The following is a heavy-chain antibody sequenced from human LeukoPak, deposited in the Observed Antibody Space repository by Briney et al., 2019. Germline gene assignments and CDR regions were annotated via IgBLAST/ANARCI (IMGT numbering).Heavy chain of an antibody. V-gene: IGHV4-59*08. CDR2: TYYSGST. CDR3: ARHWDDILTGYYL. D-gene: IGHD3-9*01. CDR1: GGSISSYY. J-gene: IGHJ4*02. Sequence: SETLSLTCTVSGGSISSYYWSWIRQPPGKGLEWIGYTYYSGSTNYNPSLKSRVTISVDTSKNQFSLKLSSVTAADTAVYYCARHWDDILTGYYLWGQGTLVTVSS.